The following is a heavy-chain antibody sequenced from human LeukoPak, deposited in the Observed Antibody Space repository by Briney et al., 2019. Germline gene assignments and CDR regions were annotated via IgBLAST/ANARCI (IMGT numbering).Heavy chain of an antibody. J-gene: IGHJ4*02. CDR1: GFTFSNYA. V-gene: IGHV3-30*04. CDR3: ARVDRPHYDSDGWGYLEH. D-gene: IGHD5-12*01. Sequence: QSGGSLRLSCAASGFTFSNYAMIWVRQAPGKGLEWVAVIAYDGKNTTYADSVKGRFTISRDNSKNTLYLQMKSLRVEDTAVYHCARVDRPHYDSDGWGYLEHWGQGTLVTVSA. CDR2: IAYDGKNT.